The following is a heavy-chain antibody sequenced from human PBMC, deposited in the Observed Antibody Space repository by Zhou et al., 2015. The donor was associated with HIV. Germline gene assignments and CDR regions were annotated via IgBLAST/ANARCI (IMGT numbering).Heavy chain of an antibody. CDR1: AGTFSNYV. J-gene: IGHJ6*02. Sequence: QVQLLQSGPEVKKPGSSVKVSCKTSAGTFSNYVFTWVRQAPGQGLEYVGGIIPISDSTNSAQKFQDRVSITADESTSTVYMELRSLTSGDTAVYYCGKDPRRYGAGTYYMKLWGQGTTVIV. V-gene: IGHV1-69*12. D-gene: IGHD3-10*01. CDR2: IIPISDST. CDR3: GKDPRRYGAGTYYMKL.